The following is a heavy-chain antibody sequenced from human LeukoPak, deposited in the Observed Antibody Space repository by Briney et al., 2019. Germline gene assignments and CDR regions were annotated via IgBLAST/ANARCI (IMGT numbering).Heavy chain of an antibody. CDR1: GGSISTYY. Sequence: PSETLSLTCSVSGGSISTYYWSWIRQPPGKGLEWIVYIDYSGSTNYNPSLKSRVTISVDTSKNHFSLQLSSVTAADTAVYYCARVGPWCFDLWGRGTLVTVSS. V-gene: IGHV4-59*01. J-gene: IGHJ2*01. CDR2: IDYSGST. CDR3: ARVGPWCFDL.